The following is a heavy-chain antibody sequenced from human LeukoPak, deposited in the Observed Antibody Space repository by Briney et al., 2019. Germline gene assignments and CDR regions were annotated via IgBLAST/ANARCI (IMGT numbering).Heavy chain of an antibody. D-gene: IGHD3-10*01. V-gene: IGHV3-23*01. CDR2: ISGSGDRT. CDR3: AKLLRGVVVPYFDS. Sequence: GGSLRLSCGASGFTFISYAMSWVRQAPGKGLEWVSAISGSGDRTYYADSVKGRFTVSRDTSKNTLLLQLNSLRAEDTAVYYCAKLLRGVVVPYFDSWGQGTLVTVSS. CDR1: GFTFISYA. J-gene: IGHJ4*02.